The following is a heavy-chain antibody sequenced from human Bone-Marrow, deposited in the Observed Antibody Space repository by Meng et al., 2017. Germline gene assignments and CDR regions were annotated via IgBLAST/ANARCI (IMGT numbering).Heavy chain of an antibody. CDR3: ARFTPFDY. V-gene: IGHV3-74*01. CDR2: INTDGIST. CDR1: GFTFGSYW. Sequence: EVHRGESGGALFQPGGSLRLSCTASGFTFGSYWMHCVRQAPGKGPVWVSRINTDGISTDYADSVKGRFTISRDNAKNTLYLQMNSLRAEDTAMYYYARFTPFDYWGQGTLVTVSS. J-gene: IGHJ4*02.